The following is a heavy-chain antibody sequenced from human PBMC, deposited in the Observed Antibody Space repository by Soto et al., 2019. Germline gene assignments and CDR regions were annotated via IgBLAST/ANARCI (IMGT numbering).Heavy chain of an antibody. CDR3: AKDPPPMTSGYVFDY. D-gene: IGHD5-12*01. J-gene: IGHJ4*02. CDR2: VSASGLNT. V-gene: IGHV3-23*01. Sequence: EVQLLESGGKLVQPGGSLTLSCAASGFTFSTYAMAWVRQAPGKGLEWVSGVSASGLNTDYADPVKGRFYISRDNSKNTVSLHMNSLSAEDTALYYCAKDPPPMTSGYVFDYWGQGTPVTVSS. CDR1: GFTFSTYA.